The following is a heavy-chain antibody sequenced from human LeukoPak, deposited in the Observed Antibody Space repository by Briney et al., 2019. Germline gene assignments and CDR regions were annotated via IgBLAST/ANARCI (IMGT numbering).Heavy chain of an antibody. CDR3: ARDSGTGVVPAAISFFDY. D-gene: IGHD2-2*02. CDR2: ISSSGSTK. J-gene: IGHJ4*02. Sequence: GGSLRLSCAASGFTFSSYEMNWVRQAPGKGLEWVSYISSSGSTKYYADSVKGRFTISRDNAKNSLYLQMNSLRAEDTAVYYCARDSGTGVVPAAISFFDYWGQGTLVTVSS. V-gene: IGHV3-48*03. CDR1: GFTFSSYE.